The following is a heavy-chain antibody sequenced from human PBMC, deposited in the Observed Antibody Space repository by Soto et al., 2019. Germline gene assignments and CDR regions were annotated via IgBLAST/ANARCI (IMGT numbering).Heavy chain of an antibody. D-gene: IGHD2-2*01. CDR2: ISYSGST. V-gene: IGHV4-61*01. J-gene: IGHJ6*02. Sequence: LSLTCTVSGGSVRSVNQYWNWIRQPPGKGLEWIGYISYSGSTKYNPSLKSRITISRDTSKNQFSLKMSSVTAADTAVYYCARDLVVPAGTYYYAMPVWGQGTTVTVSS. CDR1: GGSVRSVNQY. CDR3: ARDLVVPAGTYYYAMPV.